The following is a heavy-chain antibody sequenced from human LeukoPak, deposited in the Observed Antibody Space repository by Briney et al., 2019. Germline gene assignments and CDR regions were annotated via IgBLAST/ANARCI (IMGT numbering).Heavy chain of an antibody. CDR2: IIPILGIA. V-gene: IGHV1-69*04. Sequence: APVKVSCKASGYTFTSYGISWVRQAPGQGLEWMGRIIPILGIANYAQKFQGRVTITADKSTSTAYMELSSLRSEDTAVYYCARASIVGAPTTSRSWFDPWGQGTLVTVSS. CDR3: ARASIVGAPTTSRSWFDP. D-gene: IGHD1-26*01. J-gene: IGHJ5*02. CDR1: GYTFTSYG.